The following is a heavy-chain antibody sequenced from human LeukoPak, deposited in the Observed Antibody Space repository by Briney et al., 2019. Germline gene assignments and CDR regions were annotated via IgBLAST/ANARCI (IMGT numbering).Heavy chain of an antibody. Sequence: GGSLRLSRAASGFTFSSYAMSWVRQSPGKGLEWVSAIGGSGGTTKYADSVKGRFTISRDNSKNTQYLQMSSLRAEDTAVYYCSKDRWETNGDYFDYWGQGTLVSVSS. CDR3: SKDRWETNGDYFDY. D-gene: IGHD1-26*01. CDR1: GFTFSSYA. V-gene: IGHV3-23*01. CDR2: IGGSGGTT. J-gene: IGHJ4*02.